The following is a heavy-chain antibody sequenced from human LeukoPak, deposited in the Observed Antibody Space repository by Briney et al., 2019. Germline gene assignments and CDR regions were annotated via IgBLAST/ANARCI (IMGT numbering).Heavy chain of an antibody. CDR2: IYYSGST. CDR3: ARYCSGAYYFDY. CDR1: GGSISTYY. Sequence: SETLSLTCTVSGGSISTYYWSWIRQPPGKGLEWMGYIYYSGSTYYNPSLKSRVTISVDTSKNQFSLKLSSVTAAGTAVYYCARYCSGAYYFDYWGQGTLVTVSS. J-gene: IGHJ4*02. V-gene: IGHV4-59*01. D-gene: IGHD2-15*01.